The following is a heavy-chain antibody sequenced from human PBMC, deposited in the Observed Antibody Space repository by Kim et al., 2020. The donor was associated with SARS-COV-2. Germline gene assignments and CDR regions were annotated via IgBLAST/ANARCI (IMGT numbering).Heavy chain of an antibody. Sequence: GGSLRLSCAASGFTFSSYGMHWVRQAPGKGLEWVAVISYDGSNKYYADSVKGRFTISRDNSKNTLYLQMNSLRAEDTAVYYCAKVGSTEWLVLEGPFDIWGQGTMVTVSS. J-gene: IGHJ3*02. CDR1: GFTFSSYG. CDR2: ISYDGSNK. D-gene: IGHD6-19*01. CDR3: AKVGSTEWLVLEGPFDI. V-gene: IGHV3-30*18.